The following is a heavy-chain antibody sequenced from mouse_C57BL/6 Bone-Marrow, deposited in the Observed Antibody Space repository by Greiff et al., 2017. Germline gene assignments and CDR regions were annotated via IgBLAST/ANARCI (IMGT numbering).Heavy chain of an antibody. V-gene: IGHV3-8*01. CDR3: ARLGVTTDYAMDY. D-gene: IGHD2-2*01. Sequence: EVKVVESGPGLAKPSQTLSLTCSVTGYSITSDYWNWIRKFPGNKLEYMGYISYSGSTYYNPSLKSRISITRDTSKNQYYLQLNSVTTEDTATYXCARLGVTTDYAMDYWGQGTSVTVSS. CDR1: GYSITSDY. J-gene: IGHJ4*01. CDR2: ISYSGST.